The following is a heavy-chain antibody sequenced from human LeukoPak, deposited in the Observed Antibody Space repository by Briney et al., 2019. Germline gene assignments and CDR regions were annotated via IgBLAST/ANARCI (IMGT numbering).Heavy chain of an antibody. V-gene: IGHV3-53*04. CDR1: GFTVNSNY. J-gene: IGHJ5*02. D-gene: IGHD3-22*01. CDR3: ARGGDYYDSSGINNWFDP. Sequence: GGSLRLSCGASGFTVNSNYMAWVRQAPGKGLEWVALIYSGGSTHYSDSVRGRFTISRHNSNNTLYLQMRSLRPDDTAVYYCARGGDYYDSSGINNWFDPWGQGTLVTVSS. CDR2: IYSGGST.